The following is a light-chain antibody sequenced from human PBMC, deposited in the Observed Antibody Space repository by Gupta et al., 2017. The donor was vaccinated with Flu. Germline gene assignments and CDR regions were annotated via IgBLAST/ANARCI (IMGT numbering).Light chain of an antibody. CDR1: QSVSSNS. CDR3: QRYGSSPFT. CDR2: GAS. Sequence: IVLTQSPCTLSLSPGETATLSCRASQSVSSNSLAWYQHKPGQAPRLLIFGASSSATGIPDRFSGSGYGTDFTLTISRLEPEDFAVYCCQRYGSSPFTFGRGTKVEIK. V-gene: IGKV3-20*01. J-gene: IGKJ3*01.